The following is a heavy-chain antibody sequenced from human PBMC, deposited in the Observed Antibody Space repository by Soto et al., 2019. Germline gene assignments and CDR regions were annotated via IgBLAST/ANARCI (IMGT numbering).Heavy chain of an antibody. V-gene: IGHV3-7*04. J-gene: IGHJ4*02. CDR1: GFTFSRFW. CDR3: ARGYTSSPLFEDYFDY. Sequence: EVQLVESGGDLVQPGGSLRLSCAASGFTFSRFWMTWVRQAPGKGLEWVANINPDGSEKYSVDSVKGRFTIYRDNVKNSLYLQMNKLRAEDTAVYFCARGYTSSPLFEDYFDYWGQGALVTVSS. D-gene: IGHD6-13*01. CDR2: INPDGSEK.